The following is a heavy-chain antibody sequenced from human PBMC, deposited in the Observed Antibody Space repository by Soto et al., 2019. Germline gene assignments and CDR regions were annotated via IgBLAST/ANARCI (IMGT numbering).Heavy chain of an antibody. CDR1: GGSVSSGSYY. CDR3: ARCRSSSKWFDP. J-gene: IGHJ5*02. D-gene: IGHD6-6*01. V-gene: IGHV4-61*01. Sequence: QVQLQESGPGLVKPSETLSLTCSVSGGSVSSGSYYWSWIRQPPGKGLEWIGYIYYSGSTNYNPSLKSRVTISVDTSKNQFSLKLSSVTAADTAVYYCARCRSSSKWFDPRGQGTLVTVSS. CDR2: IYYSGST.